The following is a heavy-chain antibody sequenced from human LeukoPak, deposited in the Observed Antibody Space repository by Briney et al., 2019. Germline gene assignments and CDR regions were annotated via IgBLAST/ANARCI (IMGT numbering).Heavy chain of an antibody. J-gene: IGHJ4*02. CDR1: GVTFSSYA. CDR3: TRVMITFGGVIVHFDY. CDR2: NRSKAYGGTT. Sequence: GGSLRLSCAASGVTFSSYAMSWVRQAPGRGLEWVGFNRSKAYGGTTEYAASVKGRFTTSRDDSKSIAYLQMNSLKTEDTAVYYCTRVMITFGGVIVHFDYWGQGTLVTVSS. V-gene: IGHV3-49*04. D-gene: IGHD3-16*02.